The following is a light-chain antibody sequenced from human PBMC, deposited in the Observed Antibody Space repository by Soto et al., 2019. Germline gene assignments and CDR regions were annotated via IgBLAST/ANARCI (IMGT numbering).Light chain of an antibody. CDR2: DTS. CDR1: QGVISY. CDR3: QQRSNGLWT. J-gene: IGKJ1*01. Sequence: EVVLTQSPDTLFLSPGQRATLSCRASQGVISYLTWYQHKPGPAPRLLIYDTSNRAPGIPARFSGSGSVTDFTLTISSLEPEDFAVYYGQQRSNGLWTFGPGTKVEV. V-gene: IGKV3-11*01.